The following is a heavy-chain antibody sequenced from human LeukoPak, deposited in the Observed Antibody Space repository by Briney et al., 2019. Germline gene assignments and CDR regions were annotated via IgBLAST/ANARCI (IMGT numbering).Heavy chain of an antibody. Sequence: GGSLRLSCAASGFTFSSYWMSCVRQAPGKGLEWVSSISTMSNYIFYGDSVKGRFTISRDNAKNSVYLQMNSLRPEDTAVYYCSRDRLGGLDLWGQGTLVTVSS. CDR1: GFTFSSYW. J-gene: IGHJ5*02. CDR3: SRDRLGGLDL. CDR2: ISTMSNYI. V-gene: IGHV3-21*01. D-gene: IGHD5-12*01.